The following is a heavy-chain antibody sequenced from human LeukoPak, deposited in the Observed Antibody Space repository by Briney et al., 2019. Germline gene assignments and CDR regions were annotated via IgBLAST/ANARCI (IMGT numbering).Heavy chain of an antibody. Sequence: SETLSLTCTVSGGSISSSSYYWGWIRQPPGKGLEWIGSIYYSGSTYYNPSLKSRVTISVDTSKNQFSLKLSSVTAADTAVYYCARREYYDSSGYYWAATHYFDYWGQGTLVTVSS. CDR2: IYYSGST. D-gene: IGHD3-22*01. V-gene: IGHV4-39*01. J-gene: IGHJ4*02. CDR3: ARREYYDSSGYYWAATHYFDY. CDR1: GGSISSSSYY.